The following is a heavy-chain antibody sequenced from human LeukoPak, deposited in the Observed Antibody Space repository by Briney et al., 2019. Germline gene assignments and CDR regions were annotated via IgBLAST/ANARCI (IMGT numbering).Heavy chain of an antibody. J-gene: IGHJ4*02. Sequence: SVKVSCKASGGTFSSYAISWVRQAPGQGLEWMGGIIPIFGTANYAQKFQGRVTITADESTSTAYMELSSLRSEDTAVYYCARGMTTVTTLLDYWGQGTPVTVSS. CDR1: GGTFSSYA. CDR2: IIPIFGTA. V-gene: IGHV1-69*13. CDR3: ARGMTTVTTLLDY. D-gene: IGHD4-17*01.